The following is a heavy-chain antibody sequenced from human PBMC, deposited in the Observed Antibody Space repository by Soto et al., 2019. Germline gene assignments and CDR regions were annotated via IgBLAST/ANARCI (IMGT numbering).Heavy chain of an antibody. CDR3: ARHGRSGSSWYPAYYYGMDV. V-gene: IGHV4-59*01. CDR2: IYYSGST. D-gene: IGHD6-13*01. Sequence: SETLSLTCTVSGGSISSYYWSWIRQPPGKGLEWIGYIYYSGSTNYNPSLKSRVTISVDTSKNQFSLKLSSVTAADTAMYYCARHGRSGSSWYPAYYYGMDVWGQGTTVTVSS. CDR1: GGSISSYY. J-gene: IGHJ6*02.